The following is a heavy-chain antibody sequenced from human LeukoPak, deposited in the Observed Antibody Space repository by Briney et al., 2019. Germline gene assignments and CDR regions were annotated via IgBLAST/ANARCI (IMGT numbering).Heavy chain of an antibody. Sequence: GESLKISCKGSGYTFTSYWIGWVRQMPGKGLEWMGIIYPGDSDTRYSPSFQGQVTISADKSISTAYLQWGSLRASDTAMYYCATSSGSYGYDAFDIWGQGTMVTVSS. J-gene: IGHJ3*02. CDR3: ATSSGSYGYDAFDI. CDR2: IYPGDSDT. CDR1: GYTFTSYW. D-gene: IGHD3-16*01. V-gene: IGHV5-51*01.